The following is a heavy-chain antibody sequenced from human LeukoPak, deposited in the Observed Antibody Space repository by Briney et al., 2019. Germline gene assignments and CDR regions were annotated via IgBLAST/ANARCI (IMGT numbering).Heavy chain of an antibody. Sequence: GGSLRLSCAASGFTFTSYTMNWVRQAPGKGLEWVASIGTTSTFIHYADSVKGRFTISRDNAQDSLVLQMNSLGAEDTAVYYCAKAHPGFDYWGQGVLVTVSS. V-gene: IGHV3-21*01. CDR1: GFTFTSYT. CDR2: IGTTSTFI. CDR3: AKAHPGFDY. J-gene: IGHJ4*02.